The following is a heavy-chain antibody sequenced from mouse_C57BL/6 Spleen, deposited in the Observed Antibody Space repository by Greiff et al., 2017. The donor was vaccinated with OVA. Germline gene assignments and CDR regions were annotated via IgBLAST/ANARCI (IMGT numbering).Heavy chain of an antibody. J-gene: IGHJ3*01. CDR3: ARGYYSNVPFAY. Sequence: EVKLVESGPELVKPGASVKISCKASGYSFTDYNMNWVKQSNGKSLEWIGVINPNYGTTSYNQKFKGKATLTVDQSSSTAYMQLNSLTSEDSAVYYCARGYYSNVPFAYWGQGTLVTVSA. V-gene: IGHV1-39*01. CDR2: INPNYGTT. CDR1: GYSFTDYN. D-gene: IGHD2-5*01.